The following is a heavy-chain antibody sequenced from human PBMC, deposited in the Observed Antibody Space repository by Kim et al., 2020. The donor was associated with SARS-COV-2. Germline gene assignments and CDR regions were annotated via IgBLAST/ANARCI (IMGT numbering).Heavy chain of an antibody. CDR1: GFTFGDYA. D-gene: IGHD3-16*01. Sequence: GGSLRLSCTASGFTFGDYAMSWFRQAPGKGLEWVGFIRSKAYGGTTEYAASVKGRFTISRDDSKSIAYLQMNSLKTEDTAVYYCTRSTYYDYVWGSYECDVDYWGQGTLVTVSS. CDR3: TRSTYYDYVWGSYECDVDY. V-gene: IGHV3-49*03. J-gene: IGHJ4*02. CDR2: IRSKAYGGTT.